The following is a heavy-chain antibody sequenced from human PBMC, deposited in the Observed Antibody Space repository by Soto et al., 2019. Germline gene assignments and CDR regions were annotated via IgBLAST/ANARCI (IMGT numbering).Heavy chain of an antibody. V-gene: IGHV4-34*01. CDR3: ARGYESSRYDLPLLDY. CDR1: GGSLTGYY. CDR2: ISHSGST. J-gene: IGHJ4*02. Sequence: SQTLFLTCAVYGGSLTGYYWSWIRQPPGKGLEWIGEISHSGSTNYNPSLKSRVTISVDTSKSQFSLKLSSVTAADTAVFYFARGYESSRYDLPLLDYWGQGTLVTVSS. D-gene: IGHD3-22*01.